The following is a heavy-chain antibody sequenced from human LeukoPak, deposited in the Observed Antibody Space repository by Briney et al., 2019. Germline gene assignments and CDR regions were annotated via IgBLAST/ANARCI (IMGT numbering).Heavy chain of an antibody. CDR3: ARVPRFEGSTSCYDY. CDR1: GYTFTSYG. D-gene: IGHD2-2*01. J-gene: IGHJ4*02. Sequence: ASVKVSCKASGYTFTSYGISWVRQAPGQGLEWMGWISAYNGNTNYAQKLQGRVTMTTDTSTSTAYMELRSLRSDDTAVYYCARVPRFEGSTSCYDYWGQGTLVTVSS. CDR2: ISAYNGNT. V-gene: IGHV1-18*01.